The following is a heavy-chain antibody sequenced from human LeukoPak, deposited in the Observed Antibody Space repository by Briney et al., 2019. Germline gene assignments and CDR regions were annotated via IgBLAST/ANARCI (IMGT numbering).Heavy chain of an antibody. CDR1: GGSFSGYY. CDR3: ASSAFGYYYYGMDV. Sequence: SSETLSLTCAVYGGSFSGYYWSWIRQPPGKGLEWIGEINHGGRTNYNPSLKSRVTISVDTSKNQFSLKLSSVTAADTAVYYCASSAFGYYYYGMDVWGQGTTVTVSS. V-gene: IGHV4-34*01. CDR2: INHGGRT. D-gene: IGHD3-10*01. J-gene: IGHJ6*02.